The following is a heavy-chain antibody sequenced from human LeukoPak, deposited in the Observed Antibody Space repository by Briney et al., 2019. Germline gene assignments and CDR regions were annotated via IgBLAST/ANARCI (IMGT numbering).Heavy chain of an antibody. CDR1: GGSFSGYY. V-gene: IGHV4-34*01. J-gene: IGHJ2*01. D-gene: IGHD6-19*01. Sequence: PSETLSLTCAVYGGSFSGYYWSWIRQPPGKGLEWIGEINHSGSTNYNPSLKSRVTISVDTSKNQFSLKLSSVTAADTAVYYCARQQWLPNWYFDLSGRGTLVTVSP. CDR3: ARQQWLPNWYFDL. CDR2: INHSGST.